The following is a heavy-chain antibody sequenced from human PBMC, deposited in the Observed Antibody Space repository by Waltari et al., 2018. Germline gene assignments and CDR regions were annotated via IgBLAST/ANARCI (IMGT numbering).Heavy chain of an antibody. V-gene: IGHV1-2*06. CDR1: GYTFTGYY. D-gene: IGHD6-13*01. CDR3: ARATAAAPKYYYYYYGMDV. Sequence: QVQLVQSGAEVKKPGASVKVSCKASGYTFTGYYMHWVRQAPGQGLEWMGRSNPNSGGTNYAQKVQGRVTMTRDTSISTADMELSRLRSDDTAVYYCARATAAAPKYYYYYYGMDVWGQGTTVTVSS. CDR2: SNPNSGGT. J-gene: IGHJ6*02.